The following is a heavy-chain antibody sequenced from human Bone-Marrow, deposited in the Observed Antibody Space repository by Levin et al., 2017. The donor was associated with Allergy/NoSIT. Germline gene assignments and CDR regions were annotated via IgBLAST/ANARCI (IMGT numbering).Heavy chain of an antibody. V-gene: IGHV3-23*01. D-gene: IGHD1-26*01. J-gene: IGHJ4*02. CDR1: GFTFSSYA. CDR2: IIDSGDGT. CDR3: AREHSNSFDC. Sequence: GESLKISCAASGFTFSSYAMAWVRQAPGKGLEWVSGIIDSGDGTYYADSVKGRFTISRDNSKNTLYLQMNSLRAEDTAVYFCAREHSNSFDCWGPGTLVTVSS.